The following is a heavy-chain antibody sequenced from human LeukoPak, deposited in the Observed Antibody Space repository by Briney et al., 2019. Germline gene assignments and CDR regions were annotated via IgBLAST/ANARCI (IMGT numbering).Heavy chain of an antibody. CDR2: ISYSSSTI. CDR3: ARDRLHYGEYEKTFDY. D-gene: IGHD4-17*01. Sequence: GGSLRLSCAASGFTISSYSMNWARRAPGKGLEWVSYISYSSSTIYYADSVKGRFTISRDNAKNSLYLQMDSLRAEDTAVYYCARDRLHYGEYEKTFDYWGQGTLVTVSS. J-gene: IGHJ4*02. CDR1: GFTISSYS. V-gene: IGHV3-48*01.